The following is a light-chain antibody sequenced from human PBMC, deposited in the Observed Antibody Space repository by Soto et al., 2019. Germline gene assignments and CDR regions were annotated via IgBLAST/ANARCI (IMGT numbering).Light chain of an antibody. CDR3: EHYNNWPFT. Sequence: EIVMTQSPATLSVSPGERATLSCRASQSVSSNLAGYQQKPGQVPRLLIYGASTRATGIPARFSRSGSGTDFHLTISSLQTEYCAVYYCEHYNNWPFTFGTGTKVDIK. CDR1: QSVSSN. J-gene: IGKJ3*01. CDR2: GAS. V-gene: IGKV3D-15*01.